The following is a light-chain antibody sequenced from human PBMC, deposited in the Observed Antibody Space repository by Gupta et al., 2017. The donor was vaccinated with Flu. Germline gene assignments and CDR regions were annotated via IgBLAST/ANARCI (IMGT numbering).Light chain of an antibody. CDR2: EVS. CDR1: SSDVGGYNY. J-gene: IGLJ1*01. Sequence: QSALTQPASVSGSPGQSITISCSGTSSDVGGYNYVSWYQQHPGKAPKLMIYEVSDRPSGVSTRFSGSKSDNTASLTISGLQAEDEADYYCSSYTSSNTHVFGTGTKVTVL. CDR3: SSYTSSNTHV. V-gene: IGLV2-14*01.